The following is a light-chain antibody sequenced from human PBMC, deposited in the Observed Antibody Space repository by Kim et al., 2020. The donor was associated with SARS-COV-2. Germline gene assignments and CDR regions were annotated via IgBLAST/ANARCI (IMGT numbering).Light chain of an antibody. CDR3: QQYFKIPPT. V-gene: IGKV1-NL1*01. CDR2: TAS. Sequence: APVGDRVTVTCRASQGIANSLAWYQQKPGNAPTLLLYTASFLETGVSSRFSGSGSGTDYTLTISSLQPEDFATYYCQQYFKIPPTFGQGTKVDIK. CDR1: QGIANS. J-gene: IGKJ1*01.